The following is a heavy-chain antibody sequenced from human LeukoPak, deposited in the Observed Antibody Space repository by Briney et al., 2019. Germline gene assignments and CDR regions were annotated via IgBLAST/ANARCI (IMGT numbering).Heavy chain of an antibody. Sequence: PSETLSLTCAVYGGSFSGYYWSWIRQPPGKGLEWIGEINHSGSTNYNPSLKSRVSISVDTSNNQFSLKLSSVTAADTAVYYCASHRDGYSSGFDYWGQGTLVTVSS. J-gene: IGHJ4*02. CDR2: INHSGST. V-gene: IGHV4-34*01. CDR3: ASHRDGYSSGFDY. D-gene: IGHD5-24*01. CDR1: GGSFSGYY.